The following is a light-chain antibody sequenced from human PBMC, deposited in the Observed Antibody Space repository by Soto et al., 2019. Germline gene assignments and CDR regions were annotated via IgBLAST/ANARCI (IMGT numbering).Light chain of an antibody. CDR1: QSISSSY. CDR3: QQYDKSVLT. CDR2: AAS. J-gene: IGKJ4*01. V-gene: IGKV3-20*01. Sequence: EIVLTQSPGTLSLSPGERATLSCRASQSISSSYLAWYQQEAGQAPRLLIYAASRRATGIPDRFSGSGSGTDFTLTISGLEPEDFALYYCQQYDKSVLTFGGGTKVEIK.